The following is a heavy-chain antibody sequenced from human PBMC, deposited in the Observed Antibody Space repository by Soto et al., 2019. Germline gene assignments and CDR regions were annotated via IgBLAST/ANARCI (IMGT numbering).Heavy chain of an antibody. V-gene: IGHV3-21*01. CDR3: ARVGGQLRFLEWLSLYYYGMDV. Sequence: GGSLRLSCAASGFTFSSYSMNWVRQAPGKGLEWVSSISSSSSYIYYADSVKGRFTISRDNAKNSLYLQMNSLRAEDTAVYYCARVGGQLRFLEWLSLYYYGMDVWGQGTTVTVSS. CDR1: GFTFSSYS. J-gene: IGHJ6*02. D-gene: IGHD3-3*01. CDR2: ISSSSSYI.